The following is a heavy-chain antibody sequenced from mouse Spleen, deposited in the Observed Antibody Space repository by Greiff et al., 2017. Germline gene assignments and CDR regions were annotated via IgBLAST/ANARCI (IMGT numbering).Heavy chain of an antibody. V-gene: IGHV3-6*01. J-gene: IGHJ2*01. CDR1: GYSITSGYY. D-gene: IGHD1-1*01. CDR3: ARTTVVADFDY. CDR2: ISYDGSN. Sequence: EVQVVESGPGLVKPSQSLSLTCSVPGYSITSGYYWNWIRQFPGNKLEWMGYISYDGSNNYNPSLKNRISITRDTSKNQFFLKLNSVTTEDTATYYCARTTVVADFDYWGQGTTLTVSS.